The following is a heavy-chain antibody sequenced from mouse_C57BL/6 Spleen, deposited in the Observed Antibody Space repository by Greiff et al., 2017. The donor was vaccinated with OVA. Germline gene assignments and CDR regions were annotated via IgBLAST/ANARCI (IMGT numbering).Heavy chain of an antibody. Sequence: EVQGVESGGGLVKPGGSLKLSCAASGFTFSDYGMHWVRQAPEKGLEWVAYISSGSSTIYYADTVKGRFTISRDNAKNTLFLQMTSLRSEDTAMYYCARIGGYPFAYWGQGTLVTVSA. V-gene: IGHV5-17*01. CDR2: ISSGSSTI. CDR1: GFTFSDYG. J-gene: IGHJ3*01. D-gene: IGHD1-1*02. CDR3: ARIGGYPFAY.